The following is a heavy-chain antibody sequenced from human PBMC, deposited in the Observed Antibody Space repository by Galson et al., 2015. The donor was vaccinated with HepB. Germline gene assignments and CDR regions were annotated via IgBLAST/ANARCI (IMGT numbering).Heavy chain of an antibody. CDR3: ARVHPLAFGELSVPYWFDP. V-gene: IGHV4-34*12. J-gene: IGHJ5*02. CDR1: GASLRGFF. Sequence: SETLSLTCGVYGASLRGFFWSWIRQPPGKDLEWMGQIFHPGRTTYNPSSNSRVTMSVDPSRNPASRTLNAVTAADTALYYCARVHPLAFGELSVPYWFDPWGQGTLVTVSS. D-gene: IGHD3-10*01. CDR2: IFHPGRT.